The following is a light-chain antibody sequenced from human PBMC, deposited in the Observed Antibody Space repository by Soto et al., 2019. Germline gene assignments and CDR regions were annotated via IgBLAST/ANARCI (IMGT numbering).Light chain of an antibody. Sequence: QSALTQPASVSGSPGQSITISCTGTSSDVGSYNLVYWYQQHQGKAPKLMIYEGRKRPSGVSNRFSGSKSGNTASLTSSGLQPEDEADYYCCSYAGSRTWVFGGGTKLTVL. CDR2: EGR. V-gene: IGLV2-23*01. J-gene: IGLJ3*02. CDR1: SSDVGSYNL. CDR3: CSYAGSRTWV.